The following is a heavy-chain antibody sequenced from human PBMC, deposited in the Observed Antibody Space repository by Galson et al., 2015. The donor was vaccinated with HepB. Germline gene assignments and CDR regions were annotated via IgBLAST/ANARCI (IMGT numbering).Heavy chain of an antibody. D-gene: IGHD3-22*01. V-gene: IGHV3-30*04. J-gene: IGHJ3*02. CDR1: GFTFSSYA. CDR2: ISYDGSNK. Sequence: SLRLSCAASGFTFSSYAMHWVRQAPGKGLEWVAVISYDGSNKYYADSVKGRFTISRDNSKNTLYLQMNSLRAEDTAVYYCARDQIVVVITNAFDIWGQGTMVTVSS. CDR3: ARDQIVVVITNAFDI.